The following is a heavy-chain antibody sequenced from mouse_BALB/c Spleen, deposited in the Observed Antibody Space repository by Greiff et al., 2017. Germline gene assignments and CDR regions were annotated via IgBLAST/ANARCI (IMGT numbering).Heavy chain of an antibody. J-gene: IGHJ4*01. CDR1: GYTFTSYY. V-gene: IGHV1S81*02. Sequence: VQLQQPGAELVKPGASVKLSCKASGYTFTSYYMYWVKQRPGQGLEWIGGINPSNGGTNFNEKFKSKATLTVDKSSSTAYMHLSSLTSEDSAVYYCTITTVRVAMDYWGQGTSVTVSS. CDR2: INPSNGGT. D-gene: IGHD1-1*01. CDR3: TITTVRVAMDY.